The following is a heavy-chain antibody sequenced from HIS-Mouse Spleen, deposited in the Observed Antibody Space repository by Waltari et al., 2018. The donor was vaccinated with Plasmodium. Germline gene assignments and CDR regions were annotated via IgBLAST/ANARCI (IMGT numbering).Heavy chain of an antibody. V-gene: IGHV1-18*01. Sequence: QLQLVQSGAEVQKPGASVKVSCKASGYTFTSYGISWVPRAPCQGLEWMGWSSPGKRNTNLATEHEGQLSLTTDESTAKTRLALRGLRPAAAALDSWERGAGGDAFDIRGPTTMVTVSS. J-gene: IGHJ3*02. CDR3: ERGAGGDAFDI. CDR1: GYTFTSYG. CDR2: SSPGKRNT. D-gene: IGHD1-26*01.